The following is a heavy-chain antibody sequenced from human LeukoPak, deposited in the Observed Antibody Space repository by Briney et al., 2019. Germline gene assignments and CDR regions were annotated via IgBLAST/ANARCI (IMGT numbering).Heavy chain of an antibody. CDR1: GFTVSNNY. Sequence: PGGSLRFSCAASGFTVSNNYMSWVRQAPGKGLEWVSVIYSVDNTYYVESVKGRFTISRDNSKNTLFLQMNRLRAEDTAVYYCAGRRVLDASFDYWGQGTLVTVFS. D-gene: IGHD3-16*01. V-gene: IGHV3-66*02. J-gene: IGHJ4*02. CDR3: AGRRVLDASFDY. CDR2: IYSVDNT.